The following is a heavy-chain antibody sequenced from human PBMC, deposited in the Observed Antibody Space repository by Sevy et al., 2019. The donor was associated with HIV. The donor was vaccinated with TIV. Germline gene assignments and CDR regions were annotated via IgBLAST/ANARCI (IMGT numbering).Heavy chain of an antibody. CDR1: GGSISSYF. J-gene: IGHJ4*02. D-gene: IGHD1-1*01. Sequence: SETLSLTCSVSGGSISSYFWTWVRQSPGKGLEWIGNIYFTGNTDYSPSLKSRVTLSLDTSKSQFSLTLTSVTAADTAISFCARDSTTRPRVLDYWGQGTLVTVSS. CDR2: IYFTGNT. CDR3: ARDSTTRPRVLDY. V-gene: IGHV4-59*01.